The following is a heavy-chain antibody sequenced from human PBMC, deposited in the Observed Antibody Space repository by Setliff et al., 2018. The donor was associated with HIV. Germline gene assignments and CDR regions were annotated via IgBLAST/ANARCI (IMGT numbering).Heavy chain of an antibody. J-gene: IGHJ3*02. V-gene: IGHV4-31*02. Sequence: PSQTLSLTCTVSGGSISSGGYYWSWIRQHPGKGLEWIGYIYYSETTYYNPSLKSRVTISVDKSKNHFSLKLTSVTAADTAVYYCARDQGYSYGSGPFHSWGQGTMVTVSS. D-gene: IGHD5-18*01. CDR1: GGSISSGGYY. CDR2: IYYSETT. CDR3: ARDQGYSYGSGPFHS.